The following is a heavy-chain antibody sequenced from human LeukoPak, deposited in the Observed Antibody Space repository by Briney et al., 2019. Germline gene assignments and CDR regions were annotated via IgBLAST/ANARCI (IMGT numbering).Heavy chain of an antibody. V-gene: IGHV3-20*04. CDR1: GFTFDDYG. J-gene: IGHJ3*02. CDR2: INWNGGST. Sequence: RPGGSLRLSCAASGFTFDDYGMSWVRQAPGKGLEWVSGINWNGGSTGYADSVKGRFTISRDNAKNSLYLQMNSLRAEDTALYYCARVVITRTYYYDSSGDAFDIWGQGTIVTVSS. D-gene: IGHD3-22*01. CDR3: ARVVITRTYYYDSSGDAFDI.